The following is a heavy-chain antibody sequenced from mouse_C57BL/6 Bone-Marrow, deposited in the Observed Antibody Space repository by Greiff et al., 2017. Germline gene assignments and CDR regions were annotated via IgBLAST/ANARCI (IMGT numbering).Heavy chain of an antibody. J-gene: IGHJ2*01. Sequence: VQLKESVAELVRPGASVKLSCTASGFNINNTYMHWVKQRPEQGLEWIGRIDPANGNTKYAPKFQGKATLTADTSSNTAYLQLSSLTSADSAICYCARTNYDYERDLDYWGQGTTLTVSS. CDR1: GFNINNTY. CDR2: IDPANGNT. D-gene: IGHD2-4*01. CDR3: ARTNYDYERDLDY. V-gene: IGHV14-3*01.